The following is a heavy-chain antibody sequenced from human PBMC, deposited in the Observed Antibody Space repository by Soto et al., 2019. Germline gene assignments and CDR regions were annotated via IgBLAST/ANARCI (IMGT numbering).Heavy chain of an antibody. CDR2: IYYSGST. D-gene: IGHD3-10*01. J-gene: IGHJ3*02. CDR3: ARDVTRGSGSYYNPLGAFDI. Sequence: PSETLSLTCTVSGGSISSYYWSWIRQPPGKGLEWIGYIYYSGSTNYNPSLKSRVTISVDTSKNQFSLKLSSVTAADTAVYYCARDVTRGSGSYYNPLGAFDIWGQGTMVTVSS. V-gene: IGHV4-59*12. CDR1: GGSISSYY.